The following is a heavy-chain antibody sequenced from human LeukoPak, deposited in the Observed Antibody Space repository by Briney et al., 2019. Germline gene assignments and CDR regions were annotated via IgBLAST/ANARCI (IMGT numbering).Heavy chain of an antibody. Sequence: GGSLRLSCAASGFTFSSYSMNWVRQAPGKGLEWVSYISSSSSTIYYADSVKGRFTISRDNAKNSVYLQMNSRRAEDTAVYYCARDWSDGFDYWGQGTLVTVSS. J-gene: IGHJ4*02. CDR2: ISSSSSTI. CDR3: ARDWSDGFDY. CDR1: GFTFSSYS. V-gene: IGHV3-48*04. D-gene: IGHD3-3*01.